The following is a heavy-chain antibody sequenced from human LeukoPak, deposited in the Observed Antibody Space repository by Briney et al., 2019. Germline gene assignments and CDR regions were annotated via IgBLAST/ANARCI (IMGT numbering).Heavy chain of an antibody. CDR2: IIPIFGTA. J-gene: IGHJ4*02. D-gene: IGHD3-22*01. V-gene: IGHV1-69*01. CDR1: GGTFSSYA. CDR3: ARATYDSSGYYVPLFDY. Sequence: ASVKVSCKASGGTFSSYAISWVRQAPGQGLEWMGGIIPIFGTANYAQKFQGRVTITADESTSTAYMELSSLRSEDTAVYYCARATYDSSGYYVPLFDYWGQGTLVAVSS.